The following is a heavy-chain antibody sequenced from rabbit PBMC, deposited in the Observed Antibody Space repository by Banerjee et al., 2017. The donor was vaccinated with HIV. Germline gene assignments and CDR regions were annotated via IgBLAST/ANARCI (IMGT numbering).Heavy chain of an antibody. J-gene: IGHJ4*01. CDR1: GFHFSSFY. Sequence: QLKESGGGLVQPGGSLKLSCKASGFHFSSFYMSWVRQAPGKGLEWIAYIDPVSGSAYYASWVNGRFTISSHNAQNTLYLQLNILTAADTATYFCARIDPRYYSSDWDYFNLWGPGTLVTVS. CDR3: ARIDPRYYSSDWDYFNL. D-gene: IGHD4-1*01. CDR2: IDPVSGSA. V-gene: IGHV1S7*01.